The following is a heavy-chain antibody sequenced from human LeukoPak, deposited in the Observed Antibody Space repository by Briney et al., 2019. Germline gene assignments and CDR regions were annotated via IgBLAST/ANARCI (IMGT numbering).Heavy chain of an antibody. CDR1: GYTFTSYD. CDR2: INPNSGNT. CDR3: ARGYDSSGYYPHDAFYI. Sequence: ASVKVSCKASGYTFTSYDMNWVRQAPGQGLEWMGWINPNSGNTGYAQKFQGRVTITRDTSISTAYMELSSLRSEDTAVYYCARGYDSSGYYPHDAFYIWGQGTMFTVSS. J-gene: IGHJ3*02. V-gene: IGHV1-8*03. D-gene: IGHD3-22*01.